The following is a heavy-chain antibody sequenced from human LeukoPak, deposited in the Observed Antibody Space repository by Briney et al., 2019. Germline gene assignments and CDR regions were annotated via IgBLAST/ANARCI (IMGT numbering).Heavy chain of an antibody. CDR2: IYHSGRT. J-gene: IGHJ5*02. V-gene: IGHV4-4*02. CDR3: ARLRGYCTNGVCYFGRFDP. D-gene: IGHD2-8*01. CDR1: GGSISGSNW. Sequence: SETLSLTCAVSGGSISGSNWWSWVRQPPGKGLEWIGEIYHSGRTNSNPSLKSRVTISVDKSKNQFSLKLSSVTAADTAVYYCARLRGYCTNGVCYFGRFDPWGQGTLVTVSS.